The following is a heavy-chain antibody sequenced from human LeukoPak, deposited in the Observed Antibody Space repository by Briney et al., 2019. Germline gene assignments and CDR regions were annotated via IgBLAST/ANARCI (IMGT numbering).Heavy chain of an antibody. CDR2: IWYDASKT. CDR3: ARESGGDYYMDV. CDR1: GFTFTDYG. V-gene: IGHV3-33*01. Sequence: PGGSLRLSCAASGFTFTDYGLHWVRQATRKGVEGVAVIWYDASKTFYADSVKGRFTISRDDAMNTLYLQMDNLSADDTAVYYCARESGGDYYMDVWGKGTTVIVSS. J-gene: IGHJ6*03. D-gene: IGHD3-10*01.